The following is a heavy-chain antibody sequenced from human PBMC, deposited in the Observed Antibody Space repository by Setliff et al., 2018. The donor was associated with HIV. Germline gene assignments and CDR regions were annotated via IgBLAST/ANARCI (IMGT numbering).Heavy chain of an antibody. CDR2: IYTTGST. CDR1: GGSITSGSYY. Sequence: SETLSLTCTVSGGSITSGSYYWSWIRQPAGRGLEWIGHIYTTGSTNYNPSLKSRVTMSVDTSKNQFSLNLRSVTAADTAVYYCARGARYAYYYESSGYYRHFDYWGQGTLVTVSS. D-gene: IGHD3-22*01. V-gene: IGHV4-61*09. CDR3: ARGARYAYYYESSGYYRHFDY. J-gene: IGHJ4*02.